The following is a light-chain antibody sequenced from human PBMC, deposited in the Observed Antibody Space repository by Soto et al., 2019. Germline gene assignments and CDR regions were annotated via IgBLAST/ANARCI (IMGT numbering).Light chain of an antibody. Sequence: QSALTQPASVSGSPGQSITISCTGTSSDVGGYNYVSWYQHHPGKAPKHMIFEVSNRPSGVSNRFSGSKSGNTASLTISGLQAEDEADYYCSSYTSSSTLVVFGGGTKLTVL. V-gene: IGLV2-14*01. J-gene: IGLJ2*01. CDR2: EVS. CDR3: SSYTSSSTLVV. CDR1: SSDVGGYNY.